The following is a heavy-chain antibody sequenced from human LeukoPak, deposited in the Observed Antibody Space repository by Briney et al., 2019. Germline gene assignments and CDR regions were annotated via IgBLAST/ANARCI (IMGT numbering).Heavy chain of an antibody. CDR1: GGSISSGDYY. Sequence: SQTLSLTCTVSGGSISSGDYYWSWIRQPPGKGLEWIGYIYYSVSTYYNPSLKSRVTISVDTSKNRFSLKLSSVTAADTAVYYCATHSSGYDSGNDAFDIWGQGTMVTVSS. CDR3: ATHSSGYDSGNDAFDI. J-gene: IGHJ3*02. CDR2: IYYSVST. V-gene: IGHV4-30-4*08. D-gene: IGHD3-22*01.